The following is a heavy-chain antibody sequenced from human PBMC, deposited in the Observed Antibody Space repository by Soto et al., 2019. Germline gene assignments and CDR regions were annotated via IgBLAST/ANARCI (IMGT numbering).Heavy chain of an antibody. CDR1: GGSISSSSYY. V-gene: IGHV4-39*01. CDR2: IYYSGST. J-gene: IGHJ5*02. D-gene: IGHD4-17*01. CDR3: ASSSVAVTTLREFWFDP. Sequence: SETLSLTCTVSGGSISSSSYYWGWIRQPPGKGLEWIGSIYYSGSTYYNPSLKSRVTISVDTSKNQFSLKLSSVTAADTAVYYCASSSVAVTTLREFWFDPWGQGTLVTVSS.